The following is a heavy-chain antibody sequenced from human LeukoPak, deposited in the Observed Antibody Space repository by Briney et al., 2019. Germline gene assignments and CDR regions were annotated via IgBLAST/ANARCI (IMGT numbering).Heavy chain of an antibody. Sequence: GGSLRLSCAASGFTFSSYSMNWVRQAPGKGLEWVSYISSSSSTIYYADSVKVRFTISRDNAKNSLYLQMSSLRAEDTAVYYCARDRWNHREWFDPWGQGTLVTVSS. V-gene: IGHV3-48*01. CDR3: ARDRWNHREWFDP. CDR1: GFTFSSYS. J-gene: IGHJ5*02. CDR2: ISSSSSTI. D-gene: IGHD1-1*01.